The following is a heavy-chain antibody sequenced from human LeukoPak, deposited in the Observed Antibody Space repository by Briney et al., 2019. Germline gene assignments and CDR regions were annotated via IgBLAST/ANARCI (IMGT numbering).Heavy chain of an antibody. V-gene: IGHV6-1*01. J-gene: IGHJ4*02. CDR2: TYYRSKWYN. CDR3: AREESSYYDSSGPLLDY. Sequence: SQTLSLTCAISGDSVSSNSAAWNWIRQSPSRGLEWLGGTYYRSKWYNDYAVSVKSRITINPDTSKNQFSLQLNSVTPEDTAVYYCAREESSYYDSSGPLLDYWGQGTLVTVSS. CDR1: GDSVSSNSAA. D-gene: IGHD3-22*01.